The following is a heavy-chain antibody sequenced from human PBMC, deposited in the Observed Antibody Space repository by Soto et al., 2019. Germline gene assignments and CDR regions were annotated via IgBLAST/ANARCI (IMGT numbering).Heavy chain of an antibody. J-gene: IGHJ5*02. CDR2: ISDYNGNT. V-gene: IGHV1-18*01. CDR3: ARGPSSTPGFAP. CDR1: GYTFTTYG. Sequence: QVQLVQSGAEVKKPGASVTVSCNASGYTFTTYGITWVRQAPGQGLEWMGWISDYNGNTNYAQKFQGRVTVTIDTSTATAYRGLRSLRSADTAVYYCARGPSSTPGFAPWCQGTLVTVSS.